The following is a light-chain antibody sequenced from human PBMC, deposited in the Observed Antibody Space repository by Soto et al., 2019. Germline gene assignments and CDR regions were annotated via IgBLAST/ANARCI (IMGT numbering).Light chain of an antibody. Sequence: QSALTQPASVSGSPGQSIASSCTGTRCDVGAYNYVSWYQQHPGKAPKLMISEVTNRPSGVSDRFSGSKSGNTASLTISGLQAEDEADYYCSSFTSRFTFVFGTGTKVTVL. CDR1: RCDVGAYNY. CDR3: SSFTSRFTFV. J-gene: IGLJ1*01. V-gene: IGLV2-14*01. CDR2: EVT.